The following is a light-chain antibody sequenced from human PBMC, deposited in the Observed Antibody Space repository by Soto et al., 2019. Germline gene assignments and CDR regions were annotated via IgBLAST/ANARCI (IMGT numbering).Light chain of an antibody. CDR3: SSYAGSNTVI. V-gene: IGLV2-8*01. CDR2: EVS. J-gene: IGLJ2*01. Sequence: QSVLTQPPSSSGSPGQSVNISCTGTSSDVGGYEYVSWYQQHPGKAPKLIIYEVSKRPSGVPDRFSGSKSGNTASLTVSGLQAEDEADYYCSSYAGSNTVIFGGGTQLSGL. CDR1: SSDVGGYEY.